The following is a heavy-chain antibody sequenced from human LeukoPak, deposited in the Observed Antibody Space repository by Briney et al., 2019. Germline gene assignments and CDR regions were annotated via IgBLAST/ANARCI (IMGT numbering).Heavy chain of an antibody. CDR1: GYTFTSYY. CDR2: INPSGGST. V-gene: IGHV1-46*01. Sequence: ASVKVSCKASGYTFTSYYMHWVRQAPGQGLEWMGIINPSGGSTSYAQKFQGRVTITADESTSTAYMELSSLRSEDTAVYYCASRSPDPRFLEWFPPDYWGQGTLVTVSS. J-gene: IGHJ4*02. CDR3: ASRSPDPRFLEWFPPDY. D-gene: IGHD3-3*01.